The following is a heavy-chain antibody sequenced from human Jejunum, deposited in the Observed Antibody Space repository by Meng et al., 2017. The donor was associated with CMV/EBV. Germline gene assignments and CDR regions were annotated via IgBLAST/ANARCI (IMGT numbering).Heavy chain of an antibody. D-gene: IGHD3-16*01. CDR1: GVAVSSGDSC. CDR2: IAYGGST. J-gene: IGHJ4*02. Sequence: GSGVAVSSGDSCWSWIRRPPGKGMEWMGYIAYGGSTNYNPSLKSRVTMSLDTSKTQVSLRLNSVTAADTAVYYCAWGPNMFYFDSWAQGTLVTVSS. V-gene: IGHV4-61*08. CDR3: AWGPNMFYFDS.